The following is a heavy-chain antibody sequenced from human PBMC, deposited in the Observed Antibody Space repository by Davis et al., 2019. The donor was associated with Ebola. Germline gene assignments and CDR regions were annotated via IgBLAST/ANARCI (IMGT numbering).Heavy chain of an antibody. D-gene: IGHD3-10*01. J-gene: IGHJ4*02. CDR3: ARSPTYYGSARYYFDY. V-gene: IGHV3-64*01. CDR1: GFTFSRYE. CDR2: ITSSGGST. Sequence: GESLKISCAASGFTFSRYEMHWVRQAPGKGLEYVSTITSSGGSTYYENSVKGRFTISRDKSKNTLYLQMGSLRVEDMAVYYCARSPTYYGSARYYFDYWGQGTLVTVSS.